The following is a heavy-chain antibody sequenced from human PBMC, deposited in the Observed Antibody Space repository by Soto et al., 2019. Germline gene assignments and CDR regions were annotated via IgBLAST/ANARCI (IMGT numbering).Heavy chain of an antibody. V-gene: IGHV3-53*05. J-gene: IGHJ2*01. Sequence: KGLEWVSVIYSGGKTYYADSVKGRFTISRDSSKNTLFLQMNTLTAEDTAIFFFQAEDGIRDVRSVSAFLLNRSSDL. CDR2: IYSGGKT. D-gene: IGHD3-10*02. CDR3: QAEDGIRDVRSVSAFLLNRSSDL.